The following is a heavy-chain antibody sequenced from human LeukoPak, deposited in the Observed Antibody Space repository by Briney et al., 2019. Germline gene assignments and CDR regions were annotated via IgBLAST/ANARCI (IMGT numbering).Heavy chain of an antibody. CDR3: ARPGSGYPHDAFDI. CDR2: INTNTGNP. D-gene: IGHD3-3*01. V-gene: IGHV7-4-1*02. CDR1: GYTLSVYA. Sequence: WASVKVSCKASGYTLSVYAVIWVRQAPGQGLEWMGWINTNTGNPTYAQGFTGRFVFSLDTSVSTAYLQISSLKAEDTAVYYCARPGSGYPHDAFDIWGQGTMVTVSS. J-gene: IGHJ3*02.